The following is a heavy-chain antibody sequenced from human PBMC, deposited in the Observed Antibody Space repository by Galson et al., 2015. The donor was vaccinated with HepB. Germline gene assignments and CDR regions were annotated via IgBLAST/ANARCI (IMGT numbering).Heavy chain of an antibody. CDR1: GFSLSTSGMC. Sequence: PALVKPTQTLTLTCTFSGFSLSTSGMCVSWIRQPPGKALEWLALIDWEDDKYYRTSLKTRLTISKDTSKNQVVLTMTNMDPVDTATYYCARICSDPGSLGGYWGPGTLVTVSS. V-gene: IGHV2-70*01. CDR3: ARICSDPGSLGGY. J-gene: IGHJ4*02. CDR2: IDWEDDK. D-gene: IGHD2-15*01.